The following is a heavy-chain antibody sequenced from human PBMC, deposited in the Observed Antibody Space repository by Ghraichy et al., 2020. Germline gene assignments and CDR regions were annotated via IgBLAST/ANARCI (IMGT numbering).Heavy chain of an antibody. CDR3: TLGYSSSSGVDY. V-gene: IGHV1-69*13. CDR1: GGTFSSYA. J-gene: IGHJ4*02. CDR2: IIPIFGTA. D-gene: IGHD6-6*01. Sequence: SVKVSCKASGGTFSSYAISWVRQAPGQGLEWMGGIIPIFGTANYAQKFQGRVTITADESTSTAYMELSSLRSEDTAVYYCTLGYSSSSGVDYWGQGTLVTVSS.